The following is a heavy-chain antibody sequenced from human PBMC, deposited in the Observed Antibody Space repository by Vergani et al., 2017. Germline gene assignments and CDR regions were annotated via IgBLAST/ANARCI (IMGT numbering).Heavy chain of an antibody. V-gene: IGHV1-69*08. D-gene: IGHD1-1*01. CDR2: IIPILGIA. CDR1: GGTFSSYT. J-gene: IGHJ3*02. Sequence: QVQLVQSGAEVKKPGSSVKVSCKASGGTFSSYTISWVRQAPGKGLEWMGRIIPILGIANYAQKFQGRVTITADKSTSTAYMELSSLRSEDTAVYYCARDESGTDAFDIWGQGTMVTVSS. CDR3: ARDESGTDAFDI.